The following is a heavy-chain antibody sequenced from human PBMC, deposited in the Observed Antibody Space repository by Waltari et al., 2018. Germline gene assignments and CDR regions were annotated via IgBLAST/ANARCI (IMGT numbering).Heavy chain of an antibody. CDR1: GGTFSSYT. CDR2: ISPILVIA. CDR3: ARDKTYYYDSAPADAFDI. D-gene: IGHD3-22*01. J-gene: IGHJ3*02. V-gene: IGHV1-69*08. Sequence: QVQLVQSGAEVKKPGSSVKVSCKASGGTFSSYTISWVRQAPGQGLEWMGVISPILVIANNAQKFQSRVTITADKSTSTAYMELSSLRSEDTAVYYCARDKTYYYDSAPADAFDIWGQGTMVTVSS.